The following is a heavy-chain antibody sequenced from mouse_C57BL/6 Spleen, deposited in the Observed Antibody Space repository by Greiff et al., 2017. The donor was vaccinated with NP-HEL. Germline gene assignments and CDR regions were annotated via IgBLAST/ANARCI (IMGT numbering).Heavy chain of an antibody. CDR1: GYSFTGYY. J-gene: IGHJ1*03. Sequence: EVQLQQSGPELVKPGASVKISCKASGYSFTGYYMNWVKQSPEKSLEWIGEINPSTGGTTYNQKFKAKATLTVDKSSSTAYIQLKSLPSEDSAVYYFARAIYYYADWYFDVWGTGTTVTVSS. V-gene: IGHV1-42*01. D-gene: IGHD1-1*01. CDR3: ARAIYYYADWYFDV. CDR2: INPSTGGT.